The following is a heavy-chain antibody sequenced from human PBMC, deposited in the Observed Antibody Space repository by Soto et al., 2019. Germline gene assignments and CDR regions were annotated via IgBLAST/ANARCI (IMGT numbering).Heavy chain of an antibody. CDR1: GHTFTSYA. V-gene: IGHV1-3*05. CDR3: ARGGEPIDY. CDR2: INAGNGNT. J-gene: IGHJ4*02. D-gene: IGHD2-21*01. Sequence: QVQLMQSGTGEKKPGASVMVSCKTSGHTFTSYAMHWVRQAPGQRLEWRGWINAGNGNTKYSQKFQGRVTITRDTSASTAYMELSSLRSEDTAVYYCARGGEPIDYWGQGTLVTVSS.